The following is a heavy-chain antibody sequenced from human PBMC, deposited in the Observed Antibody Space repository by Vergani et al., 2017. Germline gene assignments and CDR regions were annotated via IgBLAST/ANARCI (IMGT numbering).Heavy chain of an antibody. CDR3: ARDRTYYDIVGYDYYYGMDV. D-gene: IGHD3-9*01. J-gene: IGHJ6*02. V-gene: IGHV3-48*03. Sequence: EVQLVESGGGLVQPGGSLRLSCAASGFTFSSYEMNWVRQAPGKGLEWVSYISSSGSTIYYADSVKGRFTISRDNAKNSLYLQMNSLRAEDTAVYYCARDRTYYDIVGYDYYYGMDVWGQGTTVTVSS. CDR2: ISSSGSTI. CDR1: GFTFSSYE.